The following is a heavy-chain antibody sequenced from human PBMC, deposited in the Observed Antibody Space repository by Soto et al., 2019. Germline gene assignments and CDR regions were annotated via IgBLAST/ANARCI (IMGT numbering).Heavy chain of an antibody. J-gene: IGHJ3*02. CDR1: GYTFTSYY. V-gene: IGHV1-46*03. D-gene: IGHD2-15*01. Sequence: ASVKVSCKASGYTFTSYYMHWVRQAPGQGLEWIGIINPSGGSTSYAKKFQDRVTMTRDTSTSTVYMELSSLRSEDTAVYYCARVVVAATPATVALDIWGQGTMVTVSS. CDR3: ARVVVAATPATVALDI. CDR2: INPSGGST.